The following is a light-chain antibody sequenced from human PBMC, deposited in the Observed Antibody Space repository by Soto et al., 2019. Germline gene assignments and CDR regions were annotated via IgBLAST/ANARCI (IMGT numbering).Light chain of an antibody. CDR1: SSDVGGYDH. CDR2: DVT. J-gene: IGLJ3*02. Sequence: QSALPQPASVAGSPGPSITISCTGTSSDVGGYDHVSWYQQHPGKAPKLIIYDVTVRPSGISRRFSGSKSDNTASLAVSGLQPEDEADYYCSSYTNKDTLLFGGGTKVTVL. CDR3: SSYTNKDTLL. V-gene: IGLV2-14*03.